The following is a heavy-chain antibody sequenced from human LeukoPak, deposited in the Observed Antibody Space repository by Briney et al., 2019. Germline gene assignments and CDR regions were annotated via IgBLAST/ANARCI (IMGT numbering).Heavy chain of an antibody. CDR2: ISGSGRGGST. Sequence: GGSLRLSCAASGFTFSSYAMSWVRQAPGKGLEWVSDISGSGRGGSTHYADSVKGRFTISRDNSKNTLYLQMNSLRAEDTAIYYCATYRQVLLPFESWGQGTLVTVSS. J-gene: IGHJ4*02. D-gene: IGHD2-8*02. CDR3: ATYRQVLLPFES. CDR1: GFTFSSYA. V-gene: IGHV3-23*01.